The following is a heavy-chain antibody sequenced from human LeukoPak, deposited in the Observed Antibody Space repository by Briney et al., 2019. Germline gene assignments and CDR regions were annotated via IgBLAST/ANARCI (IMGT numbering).Heavy chain of an antibody. J-gene: IGHJ3*02. CDR3: ARVHYRLTLAAQERCDAFDI. D-gene: IGHD6-13*01. CDR2: IYHSGST. V-gene: IGHV4-34*01. Sequence: SETLSLTCAVYGGSFSGYYWSWIRQPPGKGLEWIGEIYHSGSTNYNPSLKSRVTISVDTSKNQFSLKLISVTAAATAVYYCARVHYRLTLAAQERCDAFDIWGQGTMVTVSS. CDR1: GGSFSGYY.